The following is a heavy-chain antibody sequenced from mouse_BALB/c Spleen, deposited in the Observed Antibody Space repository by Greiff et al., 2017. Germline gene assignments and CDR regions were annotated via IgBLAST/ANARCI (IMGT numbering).Heavy chain of an antibody. CDR1: GYTFTEYT. CDR3: AGGGFFDY. CDR2: INPNNGGT. V-gene: IGHV1-18*01. Sequence: VQLQQSGPELVKPGASVKISCKTSGYTFTEYTMPWVKQSHGKSLEWLGGINPNNGGTSYNQKFKGKATLTVDKSSSTAYMELRSLTSEDSAVYYWAGGGFFDYWGQGTTLTVSS. J-gene: IGHJ2*01.